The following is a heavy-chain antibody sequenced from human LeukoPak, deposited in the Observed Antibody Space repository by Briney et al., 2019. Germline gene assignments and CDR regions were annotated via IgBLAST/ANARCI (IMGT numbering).Heavy chain of an antibody. Sequence: GGSLRLSCAVSGFTFSSYSMNWVRQAPGKGLVWVSSISSSSSYIYYADSVKGRFTISRDNAKNSLYLQMNSVRAEDTAVYYCARDRRYDFWSGRSDYYYYMDVWGKGTTVTVSS. CDR1: GFTFSSYS. V-gene: IGHV3-21*01. CDR2: ISSSSSYI. CDR3: ARDRRYDFWSGRSDYYYYMDV. D-gene: IGHD3-3*01. J-gene: IGHJ6*03.